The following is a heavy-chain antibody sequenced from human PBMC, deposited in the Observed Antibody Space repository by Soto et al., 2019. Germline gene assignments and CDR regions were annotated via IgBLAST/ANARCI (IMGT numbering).Heavy chain of an antibody. J-gene: IGHJ3*02. CDR1: GFTVSSNY. V-gene: IGHV3-53*01. D-gene: IGHD3-22*01. CDR2: IYSGGST. Sequence: GGSLRLSCAASGFTVSSNYMSWVRQAPGKGLEWVSVIYSGGSTYYADSVKGRFTISRDNSKNTLYLQMNSLRAEDTAVYYCAREGHYYDSSGPRLDAFDIWGQGTMVTVSS. CDR3: AREGHYYDSSGPRLDAFDI.